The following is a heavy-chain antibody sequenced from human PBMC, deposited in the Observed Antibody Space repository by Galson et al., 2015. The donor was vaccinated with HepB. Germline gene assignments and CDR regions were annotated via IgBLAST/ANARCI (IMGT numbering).Heavy chain of an antibody. J-gene: IGHJ4*02. D-gene: IGHD6-13*01. Sequence: SLRLSCAASGFTFSSYGMHWVRQAPGKGLEWVAVISYDGSNKYYADSVKGRFTISRDNSKNTLYLQMNSLRAEDTAVYYCAKELAAAGTYLDYWGQGTLVTVSS. CDR1: GFTFSSYG. CDR2: ISYDGSNK. CDR3: AKELAAAGTYLDY. V-gene: IGHV3-30*18.